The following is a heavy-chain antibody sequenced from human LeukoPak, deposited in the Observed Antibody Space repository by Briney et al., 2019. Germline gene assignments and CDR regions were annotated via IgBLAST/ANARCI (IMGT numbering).Heavy chain of an antibody. CDR3: ARQIGSSGYYTYYYYYYMDV. CDR1: GGSISSSSYY. V-gene: IGHV4-39*01. Sequence: PSETLSLTCTVSGGSISSSSYYWGWIRQPPGKGPEWIGSIYYSGSTYYNPSLKSRVTISADTSKNQFSLKLSSVTAADTAVYYCARQIGSSGYYTYYYYYYMDVWGKGTTVTVSS. D-gene: IGHD3-22*01. CDR2: IYYSGST. J-gene: IGHJ6*03.